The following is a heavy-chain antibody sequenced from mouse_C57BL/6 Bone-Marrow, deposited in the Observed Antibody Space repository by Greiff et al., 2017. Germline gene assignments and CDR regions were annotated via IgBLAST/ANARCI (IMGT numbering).Heavy chain of an antibody. CDR3: TTGAVVARVDY. CDR1: GFNIKDDY. D-gene: IGHD1-1*01. V-gene: IGHV14-4*01. J-gene: IGHJ2*01. Sequence: EVQRVESGAELVRPGASVKLSCTASGFNIKDDYMHWVKQRPEQGLEWIGWIDPENGDTEYASKFQGKATITADTSSNTAYLQLSSLTSEDTAVYYCTTGAVVARVDYWGQGTTLTVSS. CDR2: IDPENGDT.